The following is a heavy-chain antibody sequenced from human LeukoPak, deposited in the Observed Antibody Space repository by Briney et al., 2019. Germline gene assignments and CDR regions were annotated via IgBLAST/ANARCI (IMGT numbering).Heavy chain of an antibody. CDR1: GFTFSSHW. CDR2: ISSEGSST. D-gene: IGHD3-10*01. J-gene: IGHJ4*02. CDR3: ARGPPDGSGSYYPGDY. Sequence: GGSLRLSCAASGFTFSSHWMHWVRQAPGKGLVWVSRISSEGSSTSFADSVKGRFTISRDNAENTLYLHMNSLRDEDTAVYFCARGPPDGSGSYYPGDYWGQGTLVTVSS. V-gene: IGHV3-74*01.